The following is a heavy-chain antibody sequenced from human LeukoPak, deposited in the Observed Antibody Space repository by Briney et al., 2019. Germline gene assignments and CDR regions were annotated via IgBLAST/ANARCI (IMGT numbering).Heavy chain of an antibody. CDR1: GYTFHSYG. J-gene: IGHJ6*02. V-gene: IGHV1-18*01. Sequence: GASVKASCQASGYTFHSYGISWVRQAPGQGLEWMGWISAYNGNTNYAQKLQGRVTMTTDTSTSTAYMELRSLRSDDTAVYYCVTTSRRNYGMDVWGQGTTVTVSS. CDR2: ISAYNGNT. CDR3: VTTSRRNYGMDV. D-gene: IGHD1-14*01.